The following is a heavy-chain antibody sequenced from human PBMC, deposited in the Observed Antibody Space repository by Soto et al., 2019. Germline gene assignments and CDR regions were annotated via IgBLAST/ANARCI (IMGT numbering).Heavy chain of an antibody. D-gene: IGHD6-13*01. V-gene: IGHV3-11*01. CDR2: ISSNGNTI. J-gene: IGHJ4*02. CDR1: GFTFSDYY. Sequence: QVQLVESGGGLVKPGGSLRLSCAASGFTFSDYYTTWIRQGPGKGLEWISYISSNGNTIYHADSVKGRFTISRDNAKNSLYLQMNSLRAEDTAVYYCARDIAAAGGRDYWGQGTLVTVSS. CDR3: ARDIAAAGGRDY.